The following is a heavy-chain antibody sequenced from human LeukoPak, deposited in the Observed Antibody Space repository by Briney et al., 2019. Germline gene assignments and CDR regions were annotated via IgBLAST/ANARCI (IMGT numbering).Heavy chain of an antibody. V-gene: IGHV1-69*04. CDR3: ARDDSKYSYGYGLFDY. CDR1: GGTFSSYA. J-gene: IGHJ4*02. Sequence: GSSVKVSCKASGGTFSSYAISWVRQAPGQGLEWMGRIIPILGIANYAQKFQGRVTITADKSTSTAYMELSSLRSEDTAVYYCARDDSKYSYGYGLFDYWGQGTLVTVSS. CDR2: IIPILGIA. D-gene: IGHD5-18*01.